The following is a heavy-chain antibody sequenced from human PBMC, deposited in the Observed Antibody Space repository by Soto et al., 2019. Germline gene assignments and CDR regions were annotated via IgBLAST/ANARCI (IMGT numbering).Heavy chain of an antibody. J-gene: IGHJ4*02. D-gene: IGHD3-10*01. V-gene: IGHV4-30-2*01. CDR3: ARETIGSYYLDY. CDR1: GASISSGGYS. Sequence: SETLSLTCSVSGASISSGGYSWSWIRQPPGKGLEWIGHIYDSRSSYYNSSLKSRVTISVDRSKNQFSLKLNSMTAADTAVYFCARETIGSYYLDYWGPGTLVTVSS. CDR2: IYDSRSS.